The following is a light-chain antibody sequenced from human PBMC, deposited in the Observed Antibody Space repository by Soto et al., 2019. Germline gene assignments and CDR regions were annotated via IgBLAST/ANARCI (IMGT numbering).Light chain of an antibody. J-gene: IGKJ1*01. CDR1: QSSSSQY. V-gene: IGKV3-20*01. CDR3: QDFAYGPWT. CDR2: GVF. Sequence: VLTQSPDTLSLSPGERATLSCRASQSSSSQYLAWYQQRPGQPPRLLIYGVFIRGNAIPDRFSGSGSGSDFTLSISRLETQDFAVYYCQDFAYGPWTFGQGTKVEI.